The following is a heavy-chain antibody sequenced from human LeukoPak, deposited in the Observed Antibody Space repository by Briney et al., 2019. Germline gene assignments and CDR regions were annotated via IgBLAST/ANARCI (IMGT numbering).Heavy chain of an antibody. CDR1: GYTFTSYG. CDR2: ISAYNGNT. V-gene: IGHV1-18*01. J-gene: IGHJ4*02. Sequence: ASVKVSCKASGYTFTSYGISWVRQAPGQGLEWMGWISAYNGNTNYAQKLQGRVTMTTDTSTSTAYMELRSLRSDDTAVYYCARHFKNVGRYRQPFDYWGRGTLVTVSS. D-gene: IGHD3-16*02. CDR3: ARHFKNVGRYRQPFDY.